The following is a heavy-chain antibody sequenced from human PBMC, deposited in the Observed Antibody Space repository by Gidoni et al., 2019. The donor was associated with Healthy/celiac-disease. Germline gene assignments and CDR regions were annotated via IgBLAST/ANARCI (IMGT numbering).Heavy chain of an antibody. CDR1: GGTFSSDA. J-gene: IGHJ6*02. CDR2: IIPIFGTA. Sequence: QVQLVQSGAEVKKPGSSVKVSCKDSGGTFSSDAISWVRQAPGQGLEWMGGIIPIFGTANYAQKFQGRVTITADESTSTAYMELSSLRSEDTAVYYCARRSIVVVPAAKKYYYYGMDVWGQGTTVTVSS. CDR3: ARRSIVVVPAAKKYYYYGMDV. D-gene: IGHD2-2*01. V-gene: IGHV1-69*01.